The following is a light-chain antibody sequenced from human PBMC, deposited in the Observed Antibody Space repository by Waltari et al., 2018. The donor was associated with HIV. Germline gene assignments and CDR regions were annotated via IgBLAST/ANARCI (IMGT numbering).Light chain of an antibody. Sequence: AIHLTQSPSSLSASVGDRLTITPRASQGMSSALAWYQQKVGKAPKLVLYDASSLHSGGTLRFSGSEAGNDVTFSSRSLQRKDSAIYCCETFQSYPRTFGEGTKVKIK. V-gene: IGKV1-13*02. J-gene: IGKJ1*01. CDR1: QGMSSA. CDR3: ETFQSYPRT. CDR2: DAS.